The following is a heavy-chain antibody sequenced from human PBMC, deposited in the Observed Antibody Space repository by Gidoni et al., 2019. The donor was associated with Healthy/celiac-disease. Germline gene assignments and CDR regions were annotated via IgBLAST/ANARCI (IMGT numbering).Heavy chain of an antibody. J-gene: IGHJ4*02. Sequence: QVQLQESGPGLVKPSETLSLTCTVSVGSISSYYWSWIRQPPGKGLEWIGYIYYSGSTNYNPSLKSRVTISVDTSKNQFSLKLSSVTAADTAVYYCARVRRSYSSGWYFDYWGQGTLVTVSS. D-gene: IGHD6-19*01. CDR1: VGSISSYY. CDR2: IYYSGST. V-gene: IGHV4-59*01. CDR3: ARVRRSYSSGWYFDY.